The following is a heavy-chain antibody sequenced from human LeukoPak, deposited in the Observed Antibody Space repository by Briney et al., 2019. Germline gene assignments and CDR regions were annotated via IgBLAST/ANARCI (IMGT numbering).Heavy chain of an antibody. CDR1: GCTFSNYW. CDR2: TKQDGSEK. Sequence: AGALTLSCPASGCTFSNYWLSWLGQATAKELEGVANTKQDGSEKYYVDSVKGRFTISRDNAKNSLYLQMNSLRAEDTAVYCCARDGIAAGQTPGPFDPWGQGTLVTVSS. CDR3: ARDGIAAGQTPGPFDP. V-gene: IGHV3-7*03. J-gene: IGHJ5*02. D-gene: IGHD6-13*01.